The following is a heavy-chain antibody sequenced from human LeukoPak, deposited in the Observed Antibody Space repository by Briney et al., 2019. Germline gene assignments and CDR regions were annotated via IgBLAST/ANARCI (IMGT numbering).Heavy chain of an antibody. CDR1: GGSISSYY. CDR3: ARELEPRYIVLMVYARPYNWFDP. Sequence: NPSETLSLTCTVSGGSISSYYWSWIRQPPGKGLEWIGHIYYSGSTNYNPSLKSRVTISIDTSKNQFSLKLSSVTAADTAVYYCARELEPRYIVLMVYARPYNWFDPWGQGTLVTVSS. V-gene: IGHV4-59*12. D-gene: IGHD2-8*01. CDR2: IYYSGST. J-gene: IGHJ5*02.